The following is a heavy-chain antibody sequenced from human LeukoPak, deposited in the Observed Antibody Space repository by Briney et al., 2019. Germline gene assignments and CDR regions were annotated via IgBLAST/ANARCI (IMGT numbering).Heavy chain of an antibody. Sequence: ASVKVSCKASGYTFTAYYVHLVRQAPGQGLEWMGRINPNSGGTNYVQKFQGRVTMTRDTSISTAYMDLSSLRSDDTAVYYCARDATSEWELLNWGQGTLVTVSS. J-gene: IGHJ4*02. V-gene: IGHV1-2*06. CDR1: GYTFTAYY. CDR2: INPNSGGT. D-gene: IGHD1-26*01. CDR3: ARDATSEWELLN.